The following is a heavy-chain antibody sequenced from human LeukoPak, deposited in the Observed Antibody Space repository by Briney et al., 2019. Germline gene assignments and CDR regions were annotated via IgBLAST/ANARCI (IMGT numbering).Heavy chain of an antibody. CDR3: ARSNLPWLGQYYFDY. V-gene: IGHV6-1*01. D-gene: IGHD6-19*01. CDR2: TYYRSKWYN. J-gene: IGHJ4*02. CDR1: GDSVSNNIAT. Sequence: SQTLSLTCAISGDSVSNNIATWNWVRQSPSRGLEWLGRTYYRSKWYNDYAVSVKSRITINPDTSKNQFSLQLNSVTPEDTAVYYCARSNLPWLGQYYFDYWGQGTLVTVSS.